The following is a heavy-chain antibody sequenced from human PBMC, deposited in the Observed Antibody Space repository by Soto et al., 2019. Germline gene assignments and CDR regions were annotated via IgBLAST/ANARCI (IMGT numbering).Heavy chain of an antibody. V-gene: IGHV4-34*01. CDR1: GGSFSGYY. CDR2: INHSGST. J-gene: IGHJ4*02. Sequence: SETLSLTCAVYGGSFSGYYWTWIRQPPGTGLEWIGEINHSGSTNYNPSLKSRVTISVDTSKNQFSLKLTSVTAADTAVYYCARDRITGLYDYWGQGTLVTVSS. D-gene: IGHD3-10*01. CDR3: ARDRITGLYDY.